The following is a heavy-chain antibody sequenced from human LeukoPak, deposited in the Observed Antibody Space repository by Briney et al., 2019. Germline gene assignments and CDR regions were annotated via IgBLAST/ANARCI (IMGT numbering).Heavy chain of an antibody. CDR2: IGGRGSNI. Sequence: GGSLRLSCAASEFTFSSYSMNWVRQAPGEGLEWVSYIGGRGSNICYADSVKGRFTISRDNAKNSVNLQMNSLRAEDTAVYYCARDWGHSFDYWGQGILGNVSS. CDR3: ARDWGHSFDY. CDR1: EFTFSSYS. V-gene: IGHV3-48*01. J-gene: IGHJ4*02. D-gene: IGHD3-16*01.